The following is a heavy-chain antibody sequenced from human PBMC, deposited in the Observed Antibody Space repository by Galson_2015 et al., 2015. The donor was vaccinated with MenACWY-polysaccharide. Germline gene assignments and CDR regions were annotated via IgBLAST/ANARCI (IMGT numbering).Heavy chain of an antibody. D-gene: IGHD3-22*01. V-gene: IGHV6-1*01. J-gene: IGHJ3*01. CDR1: GDSVSSNSAA. Sequence: CAISGDSVSSNSAAWNWIRQSPSRGLEWLGRIYYRSKSYNDYAVSVKSRITINPDTSKNQFSLQLNSVTPEDTAVYFCARGGSGSLAPSGNAFDVWGQGTMVIASS. CDR3: ARGGSGSLAPSGNAFDV. CDR2: IYYRSKSYN.